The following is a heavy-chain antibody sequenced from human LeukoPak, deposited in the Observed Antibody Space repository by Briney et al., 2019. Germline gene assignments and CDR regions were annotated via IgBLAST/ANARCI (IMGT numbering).Heavy chain of an antibody. J-gene: IGHJ5*02. V-gene: IGHV3-23*01. CDR2: ISGSGGST. CDR3: AKDRNPTFGGVIASNWFDP. Sequence: GGSLRLSCAASGFTFSSYAMSWVRQAPGKGLEWVSVISGSGGSTYYADSVKGRFTISRDNSKNTLYLQMNSLRAEDTAVYYCAKDRNPTFGGVIASNWFDPWGQGTLVTVSS. D-gene: IGHD3-16*01. CDR1: GFTFSSYA.